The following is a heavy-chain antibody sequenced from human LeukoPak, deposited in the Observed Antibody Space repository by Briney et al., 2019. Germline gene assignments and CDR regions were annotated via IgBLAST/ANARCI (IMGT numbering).Heavy chain of an antibody. D-gene: IGHD2-21*01. CDR3: ARGARDYYYYYMDV. CDR1: GGSISSSSYY. V-gene: IGHV4-39*07. J-gene: IGHJ6*03. Sequence: SETLSLTCTVSGGSISSSSYYWSWIRQPPGKGLEWIGEINHSGSTNYNPSLKSRVTISVDTSKNQFSLKLSSVTAADTAVYYCARGARDYYYYYMDVWGKGTTVTVSS. CDR2: INHSGST.